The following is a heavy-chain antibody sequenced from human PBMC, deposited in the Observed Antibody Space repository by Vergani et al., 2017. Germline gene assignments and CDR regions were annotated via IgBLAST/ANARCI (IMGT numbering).Heavy chain of an antibody. CDR2: IYYSGST. CDR3: ARYYDFWSGSEADAFDI. V-gene: IGHV4-59*01. CDR1: GGSISSYY. D-gene: IGHD3-3*01. J-gene: IGHJ3*02. Sequence: QVQLQESGPGLVKPSETLSLTCTVSGGSISSYYWSWIRQPPGKGLEWIGYIYYSGSTNYNPSLKSRVTISVDTSKNQFSLKLSSVTAADPAVYYCARYYDFWSGSEADAFDIWGQGTMVTVSS.